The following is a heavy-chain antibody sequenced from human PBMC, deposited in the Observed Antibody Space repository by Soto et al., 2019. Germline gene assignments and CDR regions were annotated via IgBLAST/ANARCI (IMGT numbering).Heavy chain of an antibody. Sequence: SGPTLVNPTQTLTLTCSFSGFSLSTSRVGVAWIRQPPGQALEWLAIIYWDDDRRYSPSLKTRLAITKDTSKNQVVRTMTNLGPGDTATYYWAHIKITWGGVSALDAFDMWGQATMVTVSS. CDR2: IYWDDDR. CDR3: AHIKITWGGVSALDAFDM. V-gene: IGHV2-5*02. CDR1: GFSLSTSRVG. D-gene: IGHD3-16*01. J-gene: IGHJ3*02.